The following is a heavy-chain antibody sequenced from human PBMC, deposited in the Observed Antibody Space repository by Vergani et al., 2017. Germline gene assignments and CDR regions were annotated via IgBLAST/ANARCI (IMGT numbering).Heavy chain of an antibody. CDR2: IYTSGST. CDR1: GGSISSYY. V-gene: IGHV4-4*07. Sequence: QVQLQESGPGLVKPSETLSLTCTVSGGSISSYYWCWIRQPAGKGLEWIGRIYTSGSTNYNPSLKSRVTMSVDTSKNQFSLKLSSVTAADTAVYYCARDYGYGDYPPYYYCYMDVWGKGTTVTVSS. CDR3: ARDYGYGDYPPYYYCYMDV. J-gene: IGHJ6*03. D-gene: IGHD4-17*01.